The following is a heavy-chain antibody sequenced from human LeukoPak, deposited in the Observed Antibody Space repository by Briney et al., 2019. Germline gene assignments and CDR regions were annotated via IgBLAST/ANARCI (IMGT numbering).Heavy chain of an antibody. J-gene: IGHJ4*02. D-gene: IGHD1-26*01. Sequence: GGSLRLSCAASGFTFDDYGMSWVRQAPGKGLEWVSGINWNGASTGYGGSVKGRFTISRDNAKNSLYLQMNSLGADDTALYLCARVSGGSYYGDFDYWGQGTLVTVSS. CDR2: INWNGAST. V-gene: IGHV3-20*01. CDR1: GFTFDDYG. CDR3: ARVSGGSYYGDFDY.